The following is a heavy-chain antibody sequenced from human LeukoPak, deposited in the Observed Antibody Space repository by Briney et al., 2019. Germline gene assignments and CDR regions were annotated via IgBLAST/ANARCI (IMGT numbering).Heavy chain of an antibody. CDR1: GYSFTSYG. CDR3: ARDEAVPGTRYFQH. CDR2: ISAYNGNT. V-gene: IGHV1-18*01. Sequence: ASVKVSCKASGYSFTSYGISWVRQATGQGLEWMGWISAYNGNTNYAQKLQGRVTMTTDTSTSTAYMELRSLRSDDTAVYYCARDEAVPGTRYFQHWGQGTLVTVSS. D-gene: IGHD6-19*01. J-gene: IGHJ1*01.